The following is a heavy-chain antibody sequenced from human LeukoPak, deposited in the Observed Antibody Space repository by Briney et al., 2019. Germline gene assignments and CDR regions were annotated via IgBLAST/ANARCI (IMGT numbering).Heavy chain of an antibody. V-gene: IGHV3-7*03. CDR1: GFTFSSYA. CDR3: ARGAYGGRGYYYGVDV. D-gene: IGHD4-23*01. Sequence: PGGSLRLSCAASGFTFSSYAMSWVRQAPGKGLEWVANIKQDGSEKYYVDSVKGRFTISRDNTENSLYLQMNSLRAEDTAVYFCARGAYGGRGYYYGVDVWGKGTTVTVSS. CDR2: IKQDGSEK. J-gene: IGHJ6*04.